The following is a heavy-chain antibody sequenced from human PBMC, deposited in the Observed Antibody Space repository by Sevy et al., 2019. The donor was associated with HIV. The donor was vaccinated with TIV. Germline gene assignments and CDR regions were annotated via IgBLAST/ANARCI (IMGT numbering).Heavy chain of an antibody. V-gene: IGHV4-39*01. CDR2: IFYSGPT. Sequence: SETLSLTCAVAGGSKSWNSSYWGWIRQPPGKGLQWIGSIFYSGPTYYNPSLKSRVTISVDTSKNQFSLKLRSVTAADTAVYHCARRRVEDYYGSGTPPLVNGAFDIWGQGTMVTVSS. D-gene: IGHD3-10*01. CDR1: GGSKSWNSSY. J-gene: IGHJ3*02. CDR3: ARRRVEDYYGSGTPPLVNGAFDI.